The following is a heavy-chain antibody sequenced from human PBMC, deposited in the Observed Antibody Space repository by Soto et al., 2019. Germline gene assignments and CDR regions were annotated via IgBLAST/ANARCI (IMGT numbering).Heavy chain of an antibody. CDR2: ISSSSSYI. J-gene: IGHJ4*02. D-gene: IGHD3-10*01. Sequence: EVQLVESGGGLVKPGGSLRLSCAASGFTFSSYSMNWVRQAPGKGLEWVSSISSSSSYIYYADSVKGRFTISRDNAKKSLYLQMNSLRAEDTAVYYCASPVITMVRGVVPAAFDYWGQGTLVTVSS. V-gene: IGHV3-21*01. CDR1: GFTFSSYS. CDR3: ASPVITMVRGVVPAAFDY.